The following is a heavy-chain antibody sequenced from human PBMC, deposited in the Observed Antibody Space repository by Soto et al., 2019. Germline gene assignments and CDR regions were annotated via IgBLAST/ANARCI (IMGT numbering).Heavy chain of an antibody. CDR1: GGSISSYY. J-gene: IGHJ6*02. V-gene: IGHV4-59*01. CDR2: IYYSGST. Sequence: SSRLALTCTFSGGSISSYYWSWIRQPPGKGLEWIGYIYYSGSTNYNPSLKSRVTISVDTSKNQFSLKLSSVTAADTAVYYCARGGYQLLRYYYYYGMDVWGQGTTVTVSS. D-gene: IGHD2-2*01. CDR3: ARGGYQLLRYYYYYGMDV.